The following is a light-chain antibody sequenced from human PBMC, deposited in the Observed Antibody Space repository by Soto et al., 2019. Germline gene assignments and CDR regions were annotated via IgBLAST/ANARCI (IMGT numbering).Light chain of an antibody. CDR2: RNN. CDR1: SSNIGSNY. V-gene: IGLV1-47*01. J-gene: IGLJ2*01. CDR3: AAWDDSLSGVV. Sequence: QSVLTQPPSASGTPGQRVTISCSGSSSNIGSNYVYWYQQLPGTAPNLLIYRNNQRPSGVPDRFSGSKSGTSASLAISGLRSEDEADYYCAAWDDSLSGVVFGGGTKLTGL.